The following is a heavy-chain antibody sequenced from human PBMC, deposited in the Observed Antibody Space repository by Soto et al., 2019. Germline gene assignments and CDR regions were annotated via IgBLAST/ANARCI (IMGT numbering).Heavy chain of an antibody. CDR1: SDSMTSYY. V-gene: IGHV4-59*01. Sequence: SETLSLTCPVSSDSMTSYYWTWIRQPPGKGLECIGYIYHSGITNYNPSLKSRVTISLDTSKNQFSLRLSSVTAADTAVYYCARMSLFYFFDSWGQGPLLTVSS. CDR2: IYHSGIT. D-gene: IGHD3-9*01. J-gene: IGHJ4*01. CDR3: ARMSLFYFFDS.